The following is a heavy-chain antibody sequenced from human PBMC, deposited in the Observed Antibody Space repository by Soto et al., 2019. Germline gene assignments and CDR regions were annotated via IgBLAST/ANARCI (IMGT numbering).Heavy chain of an antibody. D-gene: IGHD3-22*01. J-gene: IGHJ6*02. CDR1: GGSISNSPYY. CDR3: ARGPYYDSSGYYTTNYYYYGMDV. V-gene: IGHV4-39*07. CDR2: IYYSGSS. Sequence: SETLSLTCTVSGGSISNSPYYWGWIRQPPGKGLEWVGKIYYSGSSYSNPSLKSRVTISVDKSKNQFSLKLSSVTAADTAVYYCARGPYYDSSGYYTTNYYYYGMDVWGQGTTVTVSS.